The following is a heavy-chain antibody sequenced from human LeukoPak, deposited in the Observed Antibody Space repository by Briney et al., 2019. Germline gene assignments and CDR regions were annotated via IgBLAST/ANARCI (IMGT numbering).Heavy chain of an antibody. D-gene: IGHD3-22*01. Sequence: SETLSLTCAVSGGSISNDNWWSWVRQPPGMGLEWIGSIYHSGSTTYNPSLKSRVTISLDKSKNQFSLKLSSVTAADTAVYYCARDRSNYFDSTVYFDYWGQGTLVTVSS. CDR1: GGSISNDNW. V-gene: IGHV4-4*02. CDR3: ARDRSNYFDSTVYFDY. J-gene: IGHJ4*02. CDR2: IYHSGST.